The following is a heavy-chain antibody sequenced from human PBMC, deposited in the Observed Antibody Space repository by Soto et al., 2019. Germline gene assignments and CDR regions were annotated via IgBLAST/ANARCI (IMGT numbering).Heavy chain of an antibody. CDR3: ARLLRHNYYGMDV. CDR2: IYYSGST. CDR1: GGSISSSSFH. J-gene: IGHJ6*02. Sequence: PSETLSLTCTVSGGSISSSSFHWGWIRQPPGKGLEWIGSIYYSGSTYYSPSLKSRVTISVDTSKNQFSLKLSSVTAADTAVYYCARLLRHNYYGMDVWGQGTTVTVSS. V-gene: IGHV4-39*01. D-gene: IGHD5-12*01.